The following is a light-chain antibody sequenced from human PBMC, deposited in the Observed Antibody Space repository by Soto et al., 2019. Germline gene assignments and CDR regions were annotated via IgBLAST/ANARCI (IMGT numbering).Light chain of an antibody. CDR1: QSVSSSY. CDR3: QQYGSSPYT. J-gene: IGKJ2*01. V-gene: IGKV3-20*01. CDR2: GAS. Sequence: EIVLTQSPGTLSLSPGERATLSCRASQSVSSSYLAWYQQKPGQAPRLLIYGASSRATGIPDRFSGSGSVTDFTLTISRLEPEDLAVYYCQQYGSSPYTFGQGTKLEI.